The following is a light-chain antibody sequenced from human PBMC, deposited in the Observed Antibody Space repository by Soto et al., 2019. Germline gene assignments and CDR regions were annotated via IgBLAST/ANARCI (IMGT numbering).Light chain of an antibody. CDR2: GAS. Sequence: EIVLTQSPGTLSLSPGERATLSCRASQSVNSNYLAWYQQRPGQAPRLLIFGASFRATGIPDRFSGSGSGTDFTLTISRLEPEDFAVHYCQQYGNSPPEFTFGPGTKVDSK. CDR3: QQYGNSPPEFT. J-gene: IGKJ3*01. V-gene: IGKV3-20*01. CDR1: QSVNSNY.